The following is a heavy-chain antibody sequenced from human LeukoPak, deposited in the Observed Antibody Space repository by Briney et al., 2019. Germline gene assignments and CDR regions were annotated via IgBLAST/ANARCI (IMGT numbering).Heavy chain of an antibody. J-gene: IGHJ6*03. Sequence: GASVKVSCKASGGTFSSYAISWVRQAPGQGLEWMGRIIPIFGTANYAQKFQGRVTITTDESTSTAYMELSSLRSEDTAVYYCARDIEYPLSPHYYYYYYMDVWGQGTLVTVSS. CDR2: IIPIFGTA. V-gene: IGHV1-69*05. D-gene: IGHD2/OR15-2a*01. CDR3: ARDIEYPLSPHYYYYYYMDV. CDR1: GGTFSSYA.